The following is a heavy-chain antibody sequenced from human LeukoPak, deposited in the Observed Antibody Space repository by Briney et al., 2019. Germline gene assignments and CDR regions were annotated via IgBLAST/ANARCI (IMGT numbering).Heavy chain of an antibody. D-gene: IGHD4-17*01. Sequence: PSETLSLTCTVSGGSINNYYWSWIRQPPGKGLEWMGDIDYRGSTNYNPSLKSRVTFSVDTSKNQFSLKLNSVTAADTAVYYCARGGDYGDLRYFDYWGQGTLVTVSS. V-gene: IGHV4-59*01. CDR2: IDYRGST. J-gene: IGHJ4*02. CDR1: GGSINNYY. CDR3: ARGGDYGDLRYFDY.